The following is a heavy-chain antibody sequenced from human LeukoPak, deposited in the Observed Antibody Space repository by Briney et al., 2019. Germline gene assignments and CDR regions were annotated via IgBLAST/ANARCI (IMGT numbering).Heavy chain of an antibody. D-gene: IGHD1-26*01. J-gene: IGHJ3*02. CDR1: GGSFSGYY. CDR3: ARAEPTSVFVI. Sequence: TSETLSLTCAVYGGSFSGYYWSWIRQPPGKGLEWIGEINHSGSTNYNPSLKSRVTISVDTSKNQFSLKLSSVTPEDTAVYYCARAEPTSVFVIWGQGTMVTVSS. CDR2: INHSGST. V-gene: IGHV4-34*01.